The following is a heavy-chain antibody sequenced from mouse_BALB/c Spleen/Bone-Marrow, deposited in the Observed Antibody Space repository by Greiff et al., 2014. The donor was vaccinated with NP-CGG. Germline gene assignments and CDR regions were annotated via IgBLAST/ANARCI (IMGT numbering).Heavy chain of an antibody. CDR2: ISYDGSI. D-gene: IGHD2-4*01. CDR1: GYSITSGDY. V-gene: IGHV3-6*02. Sequence: VQLKQSGPGLVKPSQSLSLTCSVTGYSITSGDYWNWIRQFPGNTLEWMGYISYDGSINYNPSLKNRISITRDTSKNQFFLKLISVTTEDTVTYYCARYDYEGKIDYWGQGTTLTVSS. CDR3: ARYDYEGKIDY. J-gene: IGHJ2*01.